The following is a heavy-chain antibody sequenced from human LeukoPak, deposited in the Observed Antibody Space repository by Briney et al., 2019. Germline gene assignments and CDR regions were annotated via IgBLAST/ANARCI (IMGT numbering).Heavy chain of an antibody. V-gene: IGHV1-2*02. CDR1: GYTFTGYY. J-gene: IGHJ3*02. CDR2: INPNSGGT. D-gene: IGHD5-18*01. CDR3: ATSGYSYGYDAFDI. Sequence: RASVKVSCKASGYTFTGYYMHWVRQAPGQGLEWMGWINPNSGGTNYAQKFQGRVTMTRDTSISTAYMELSRLRSDDMAVYYCATSGYSYGYDAFDIWGQGTMVTVSS.